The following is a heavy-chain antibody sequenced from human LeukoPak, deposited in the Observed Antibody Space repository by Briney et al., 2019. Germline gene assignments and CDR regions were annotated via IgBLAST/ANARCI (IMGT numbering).Heavy chain of an antibody. CDR3: SKEEKVLRVTTAFDQ. Sequence: PGGSLRLSCAASGFTFSSYAMSWIRQTPGKGLEWVSAVSDDGRGTYCADSVKGRSTISRDNSKNTLYLQMSSLRPEDTALYYCSKEEKVLRVTTAFDQWGQGTLVTVSS. CDR1: GFTFSSYA. D-gene: IGHD1-26*01. J-gene: IGHJ4*02. CDR2: VSDDGRGT. V-gene: IGHV3-23*01.